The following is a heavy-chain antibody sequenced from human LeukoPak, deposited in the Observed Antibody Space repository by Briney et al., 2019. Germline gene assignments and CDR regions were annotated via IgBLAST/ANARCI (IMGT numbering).Heavy chain of an antibody. V-gene: IGHV3-74*01. D-gene: IGHD3-10*01. CDR1: AFTFSPYW. CDR2: INVDGSTT. CDR3: VRSLGVTEY. J-gene: IGHJ4*02. Sequence: PGGFLRLSCAASAFTFSPYWMHWVRQAPGKGLVWVSRINVDGSTTNYADSVKGRFTISRDNAKNTLYLLMSSLRAEDTAVYYCVRSLGVTEYWGQGTLVTVSS.